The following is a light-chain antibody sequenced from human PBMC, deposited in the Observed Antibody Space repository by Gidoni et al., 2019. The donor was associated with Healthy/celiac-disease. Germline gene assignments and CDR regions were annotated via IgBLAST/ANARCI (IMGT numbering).Light chain of an antibody. V-gene: IGKV1-33*01. CDR1: QDISNY. CDR3: QQYDNLPPMCS. J-gene: IGKJ2*04. CDR2: DAS. Sequence: DIQMTQSPSSLSASVGDRVTITCQASQDISNYLNWYQQKPGKAPKLLIYDASNLETGVPSRFSGSGSGTDFTFTISRLQPEDIATYYCQQYDNLPPMCSFGQGTKLEIK.